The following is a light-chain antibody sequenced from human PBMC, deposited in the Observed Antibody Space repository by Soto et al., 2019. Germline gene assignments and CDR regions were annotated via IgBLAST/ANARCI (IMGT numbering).Light chain of an antibody. CDR1: SSVY. CDR2: EVN. V-gene: IGLV2-8*01. Sequence: QSVLTQPPSASGSPGQSVTISCTGTSSVYVSWYQQHPVKAPKLIIYEVNKRPSGVPDRFSGSKSGNTASLTVSGLQAEDVADYYCSSHAGNNDFVFGTGTKVTVL. CDR3: SSHAGNNDFV. J-gene: IGLJ1*01.